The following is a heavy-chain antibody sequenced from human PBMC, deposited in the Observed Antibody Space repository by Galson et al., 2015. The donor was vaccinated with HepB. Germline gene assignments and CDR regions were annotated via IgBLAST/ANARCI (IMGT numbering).Heavy chain of an antibody. CDR2: IIPIFGTA. Sequence: SVKVSCKASGGTFSSYAISWVRQAPGQGLEWMGGIIPIFGTANYAQKFQGRVTMTTDTSTSTAYMELRSLRSDDTAVYYCARVTGANFDYWGQGTLVTVSS. J-gene: IGHJ4*02. CDR1: GGTFSSYA. CDR3: ARVTGANFDY. D-gene: IGHD7-27*01. V-gene: IGHV1-69*05.